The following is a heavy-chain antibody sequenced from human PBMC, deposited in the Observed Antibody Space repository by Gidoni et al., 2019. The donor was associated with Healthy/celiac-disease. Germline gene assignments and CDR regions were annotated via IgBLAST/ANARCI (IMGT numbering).Heavy chain of an antibody. CDR2: FDPEDGET. CDR3: ATVGRYAREKAFDI. J-gene: IGHJ3*02. V-gene: IGHV1-24*01. Sequence: QVQLVQSGAEVKKPGPSVKVSCKVSGYTLTELSMHWVRQAPGKGIEWMGGFDPEDGETIYAQKFQGRVTMTEDTSTDTAYMELSSLRSEDTAVYYCATVGRYAREKAFDIWGQGTMVTVSS. D-gene: IGHD1-26*01. CDR1: GYTLTELS.